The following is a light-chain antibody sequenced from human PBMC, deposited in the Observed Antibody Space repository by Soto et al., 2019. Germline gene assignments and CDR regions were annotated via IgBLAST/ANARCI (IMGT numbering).Light chain of an antibody. CDR2: EVS. J-gene: IGLJ1*01. V-gene: IGLV2-14*01. CDR3: SSYTGSSSFYV. CDR1: SSDVGTYNY. Sequence: QSVLTQPASVFGSPGQSITISCTGTSSDVGTYNYVSWYQQHPGKAPKLMIYEVSNRPSGVSNRFSGSKSGNTASLTISGLQAEDEADYYCSSYTGSSSFYVFGTGTKVTVL.